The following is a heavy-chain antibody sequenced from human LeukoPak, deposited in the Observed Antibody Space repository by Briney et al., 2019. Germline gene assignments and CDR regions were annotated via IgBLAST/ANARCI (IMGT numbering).Heavy chain of an antibody. CDR3: VRDNPRCCGVIPANIDDY. D-gene: IGHD2-21*01. CDR1: GITFSGFT. V-gene: IGHV3-21*01. CDR2: ISSSSSYI. J-gene: IGHJ4*02. Sequence: GGSLRLSCAASGITFSGFTMNWVRQAPGKGLEWVSSISSSSSYIYYADSVRGRFTISRDNAKNSLHLQMNSLRAEDTAVYYCVRDNPRCCGVIPANIDDYWGQGTLVTVSS.